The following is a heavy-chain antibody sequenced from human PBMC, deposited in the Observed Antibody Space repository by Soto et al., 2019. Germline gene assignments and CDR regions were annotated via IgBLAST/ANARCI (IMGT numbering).Heavy chain of an antibody. CDR2: IYPGDSDT. Sequence: GESLKISCKGSGYSFTSYWMGWVRQMPGKGLEWMGIIYPGDSDTRYNPSFQGQVTISADKSISTAYLQWRSLKASDTAMYYCARRVTTAYWYFDLWGRGTLVTVSS. D-gene: IGHD4-17*01. CDR3: ARRVTTAYWYFDL. CDR1: GYSFTSYW. J-gene: IGHJ2*01. V-gene: IGHV5-51*01.